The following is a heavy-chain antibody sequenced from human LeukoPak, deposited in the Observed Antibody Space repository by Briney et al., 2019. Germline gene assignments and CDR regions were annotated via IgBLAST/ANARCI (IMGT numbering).Heavy chain of an antibody. Sequence: PSETLSLTCTVSGGSISSYYWSWIRQPAEKGLEWIGYIYYSGSTNYNPSLKSRVTISVDTSKNQFSLKLSSVTAADTAVYYCARVRGYSFDPWGQGTLVTVSS. CDR2: IYYSGST. D-gene: IGHD5-18*01. CDR1: GGSISSYY. J-gene: IGHJ5*02. CDR3: ARVRGYSFDP. V-gene: IGHV4-59*01.